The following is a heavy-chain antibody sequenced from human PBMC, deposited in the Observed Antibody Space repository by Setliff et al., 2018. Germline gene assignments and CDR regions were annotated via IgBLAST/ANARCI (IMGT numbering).Heavy chain of an antibody. CDR3: ARAPRLEWILPTFDY. CDR2: FAPEVGEI. CDR1: GYSLKDSS. V-gene: IGHV1-24*01. J-gene: IGHJ4*02. D-gene: IGHD3-3*01. Sequence: AASVKVSCKVSGYSLKDSSMHWVRQVPGKGLEWMGGFAPEVGEIIYAQKFQGRVTMTADTSTDTAYMQVSGLRSEDTAVYFCARAPRLEWILPTFDYWGQGTPVTVSS.